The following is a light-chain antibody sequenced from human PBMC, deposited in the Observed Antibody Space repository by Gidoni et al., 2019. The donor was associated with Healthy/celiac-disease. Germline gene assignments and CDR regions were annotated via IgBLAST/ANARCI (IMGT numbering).Light chain of an antibody. Sequence: QSVLTQPHSVSEAPRQRVSISCSGGSSNIGNNAVNWYQQLPGKDPKLLIYYDDLLPSGVSDRFSGSKSGTSASLAISGLQSEDEADYYCAAWDDSLNGRVFGGGTKLTVL. CDR2: YDD. CDR3: AAWDDSLNGRV. J-gene: IGLJ2*01. CDR1: SSNIGNNA. V-gene: IGLV1-36*01.